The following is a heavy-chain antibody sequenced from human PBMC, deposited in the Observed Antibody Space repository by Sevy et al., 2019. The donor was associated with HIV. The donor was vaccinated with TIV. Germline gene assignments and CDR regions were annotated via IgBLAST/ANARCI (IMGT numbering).Heavy chain of an antibody. Sequence: GGSLRLSCAASGFTFSNYAMHWVRQAPGKGLEWVAVISHDGSNKDYADSVKGRFTISRDNSKNTMYLQMNSLRVEDTAVYYCARDVFQGGSLGLTDYWGQGTLVTVSS. CDR1: GFTFSNYA. CDR2: ISHDGSNK. V-gene: IGHV3-30*04. CDR3: ARDVFQGGSLGLTDY. D-gene: IGHD3-16*02. J-gene: IGHJ4*02.